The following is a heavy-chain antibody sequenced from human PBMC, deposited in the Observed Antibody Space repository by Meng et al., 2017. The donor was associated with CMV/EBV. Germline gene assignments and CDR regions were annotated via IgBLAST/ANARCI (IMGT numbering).Heavy chain of an antibody. CDR1: AFSLSTSGVG. CDR3: ARIAAAGRFDY. J-gene: IGHJ4*02. D-gene: IGHD6-13*01. V-gene: IGHV2-5*02. Sequence: YESCPTLCKPTPTPTLACTFSAFSLSTSGVGVGWIRQPPGKALEWLALIYWDDDKPDSPSLKSRLTITKDISKNQVVLTMTNMDPVDTATYYCARIAAAGRFDYWGQGTLVTVSS. CDR2: IYWDDDK.